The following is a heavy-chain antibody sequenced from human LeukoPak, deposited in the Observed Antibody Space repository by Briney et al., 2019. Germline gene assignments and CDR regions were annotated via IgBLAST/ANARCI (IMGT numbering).Heavy chain of an antibody. J-gene: IGHJ4*02. CDR1: GFTFSDYY. D-gene: IGHD6-19*01. V-gene: IGHV3-11*04. CDR3: ARRGAVAGTADY. Sequence: GGSLRLSCAASGFTFSDYYMAWVRQAPGKGLQWVSYITDSGSSTYYADSVKGRFTISRDNAKNSLYLQMNSLRGEDTALYFCARRGAVAGTADYWGQGTLVTVSS. CDR2: ITDSGSST.